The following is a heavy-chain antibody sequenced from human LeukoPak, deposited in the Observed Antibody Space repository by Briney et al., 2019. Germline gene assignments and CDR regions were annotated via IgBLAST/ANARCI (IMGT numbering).Heavy chain of an antibody. CDR1: GGTFSSYA. J-gene: IGHJ4*02. V-gene: IGHV1-69*05. CDR2: IIPIFGTA. CDR3: ARTNIAARRADFDY. D-gene: IGHD6-6*01. Sequence: GSSVKVSCKASGGTFSSYAISWVRQAPGQGLEWMGRIIPIFGTANYAQKFQGRVTITTDESTSTAYMELSSLRSEDTAVYYCARTNIAARRADFDYWGQGTVVTVSS.